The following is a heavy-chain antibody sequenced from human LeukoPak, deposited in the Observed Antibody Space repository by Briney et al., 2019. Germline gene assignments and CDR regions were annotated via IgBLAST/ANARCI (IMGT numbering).Heavy chain of an antibody. CDR2: ISGSGGST. D-gene: IGHD3-16*01. Sequence: PGGSLRLSCAASGFTFSSYAMSWVRQAPGKGLEWVSAISGSGGSTYYADSVKGRFTISRDNAKNSLSLQMNSLRAEDTAVYYCVRGGGTFDIWGQGTMVTVSS. CDR1: GFTFSSYA. V-gene: IGHV3-23*01. J-gene: IGHJ3*02. CDR3: VRGGGTFDI.